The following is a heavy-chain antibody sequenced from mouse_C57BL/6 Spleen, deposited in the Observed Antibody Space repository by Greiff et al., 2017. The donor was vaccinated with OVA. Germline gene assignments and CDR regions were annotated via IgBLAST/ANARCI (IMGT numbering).Heavy chain of an antibody. CDR2: INYDGSST. D-gene: IGHD1-1*01. CDR1: GFTFSDYY. J-gene: IGHJ1*03. V-gene: IGHV5-16*01. Sequence: VESEGGLVQPGSSMKLSCTASGFTFSDYYMAWVRQVPEKGLEWVANINYDGSSTYYLDSLKSRFIISRDNAKNILYLQMSSLKSEDTATYYCARPGSSWYFDVWGTGTTVTVSS. CDR3: ARPGSSWYFDV.